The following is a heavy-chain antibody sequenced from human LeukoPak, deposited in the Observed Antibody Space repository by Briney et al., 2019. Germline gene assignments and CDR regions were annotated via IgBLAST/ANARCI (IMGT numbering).Heavy chain of an antibody. CDR2: ISSSSSYI. J-gene: IGHJ4*02. Sequence: GSLVLSCAASGFTFSSYSMNWVRQAPGKGLEWVSSISSSSSYIYYADSVKGRFTISRDNAKNSLYLQMNSLRAEDTAVYYCARDRGLVVVAATDYWGQGTLATVSS. CDR3: ARDRGLVVVAATDY. V-gene: IGHV3-21*01. D-gene: IGHD2-15*01. CDR1: GFTFSSYS.